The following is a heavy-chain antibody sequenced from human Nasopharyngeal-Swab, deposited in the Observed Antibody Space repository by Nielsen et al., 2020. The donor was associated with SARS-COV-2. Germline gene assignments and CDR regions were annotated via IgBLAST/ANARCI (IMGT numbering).Heavy chain of an antibody. J-gene: IGHJ4*02. CDR1: GFTFSNYA. Sequence: GGSLRLSCAASGFTFSNYAMHWVRQAPGKGLEWVAVISYDGSNKYYADSVKGRFTISRDNSKNTLYLQMNSLRAEDTAVYYCARPLTGYYYFDYWGQGTLVTVSS. CDR3: ARPLTGYYYFDY. D-gene: IGHD3-9*01. CDR2: ISYDGSNK. V-gene: IGHV3-30*04.